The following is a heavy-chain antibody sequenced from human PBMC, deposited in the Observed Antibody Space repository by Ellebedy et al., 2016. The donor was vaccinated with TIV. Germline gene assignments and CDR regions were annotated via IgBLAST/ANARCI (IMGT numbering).Heavy chain of an antibody. D-gene: IGHD3-10*01. Sequence: GESLKISXAASGFTFRNSGMSWVRQAPGKGLEWVSGMSGSGGSTYYADSVKGRFIISRDNSKNTLYLQMNNLRVEDTAVYYCAKATREFFGSGTFAFYHGLDVWGQGTTVTVSS. V-gene: IGHV3-23*01. CDR3: AKATREFFGSGTFAFYHGLDV. J-gene: IGHJ6*02. CDR2: MSGSGGST. CDR1: GFTFRNSG.